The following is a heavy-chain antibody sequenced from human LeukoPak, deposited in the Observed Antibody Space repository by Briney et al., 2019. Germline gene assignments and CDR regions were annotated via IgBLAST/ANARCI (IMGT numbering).Heavy chain of an antibody. Sequence: SETLSLTCTVSGGSISSYYWSWIRQPPGKGLEWIGHIYYSGSTNYNPSLNSRVTISVDMSKNQFSLKLSSVTAADTAVYYCARAPYFDFWTGYYFDYWGLGTLVTVSS. D-gene: IGHD3-3*01. CDR2: IYYSGST. CDR3: ARAPYFDFWTGYYFDY. J-gene: IGHJ4*02. V-gene: IGHV4-59*01. CDR1: GGSISSYY.